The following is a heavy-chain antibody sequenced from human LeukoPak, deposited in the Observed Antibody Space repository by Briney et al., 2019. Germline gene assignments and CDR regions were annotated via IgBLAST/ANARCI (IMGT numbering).Heavy chain of an antibody. CDR1: GYTFTSYD. CDR2: INPNSGGT. V-gene: IGHV1-2*02. CDR3: ARDRYYGSGSYPFDP. D-gene: IGHD3-10*01. Sequence: ASVKVSCKTSGYTFTSYDINWVRQASGQGLEWMGWINPNSGGTNYAQKFQGRVTMTRDTSISTAYMELSRLRSDDTAVYYCARDRYYGSGSYPFDPWGQGTLVTVSS. J-gene: IGHJ5*02.